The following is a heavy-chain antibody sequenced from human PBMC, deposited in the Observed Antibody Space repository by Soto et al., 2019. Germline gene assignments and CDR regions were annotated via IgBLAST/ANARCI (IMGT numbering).Heavy chain of an antibody. CDR3: ARLTGIAVAGLSPGDQDYYYMDV. CDR1: GFTFSSYW. V-gene: IGHV3-7*01. D-gene: IGHD6-19*01. CDR2: IKQDGSEK. J-gene: IGHJ6*03. Sequence: GGSLRLSCAASGFTFSSYWMSWVRQAPGKGLEWVANIKQDGSEKYYVDSVKGRFTISRDNAKNSLYLQMNSLRAEDTAVYYCARLTGIAVAGLSPGDQDYYYMDVWGKGTTVTVSS.